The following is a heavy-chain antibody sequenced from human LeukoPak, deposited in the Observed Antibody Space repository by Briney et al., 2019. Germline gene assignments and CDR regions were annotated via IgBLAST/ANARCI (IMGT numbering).Heavy chain of an antibody. D-gene: IGHD3-22*01. V-gene: IGHV1-18*01. CDR2: ISAYNGNT. J-gene: IGHJ6*03. CDR3: AREAPSGSYYDSSGYSGYYYYLDV. CDR1: GYTFTSYG. Sequence: ASVKVSCKASGYTFTSYGISWVRQAPGQGLEWMGWISAYNGNTNYAQKFQGRVTITTDESTSTACMELSSLRSEDTAVYYCAREAPSGSYYDSSGYSGYYYYLDVWGKGTTVTVSS.